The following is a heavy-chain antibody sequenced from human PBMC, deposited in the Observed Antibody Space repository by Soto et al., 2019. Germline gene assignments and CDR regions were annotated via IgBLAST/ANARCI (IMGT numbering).Heavy chain of an antibody. CDR2: IIPIFGTP. Sequence: QVQLVQSGAEVKKSGSSVKVSCKASGGAFRSYVVNWVRQVPGQGLEWMGGIIPIFGTPKYAQKFQGRVTITADESASTVYMELSSLRSGYTAVYYCASSGYLYAMDVWGQGTTVTVSS. CDR1: GGAFRSYV. CDR3: ASSGYLYAMDV. J-gene: IGHJ6*02. V-gene: IGHV1-69*01. D-gene: IGHD3-22*01.